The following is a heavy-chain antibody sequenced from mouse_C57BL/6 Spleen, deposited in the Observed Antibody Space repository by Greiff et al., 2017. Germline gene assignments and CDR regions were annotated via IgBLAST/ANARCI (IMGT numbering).Heavy chain of an antibody. CDR1: GFTFSSYA. D-gene: IGHD1-1*01. Sequence: EVQLVESGGGLVKPGGSLKLSCAASGFTFSSYAMSWVRQTPEKRLEWVATISDGGSYTYYPDNVKGRFTISRDNAKNNLYLQMSHLKSEDTAMYYCARDGYYASSYGGDYWGQGTTLTVSS. V-gene: IGHV5-4*01. J-gene: IGHJ2*01. CDR3: ARDGYYASSYGGDY. CDR2: ISDGGSYT.